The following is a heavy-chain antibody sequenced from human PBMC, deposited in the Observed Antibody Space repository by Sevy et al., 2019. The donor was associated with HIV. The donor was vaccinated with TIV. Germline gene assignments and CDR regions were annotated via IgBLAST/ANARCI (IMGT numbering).Heavy chain of an antibody. V-gene: IGHV1-18*01. J-gene: IGHJ3*02. CDR2: ISAYNGNT. CDR3: ITMVRGVMGAFDI. Sequence: ASVKVSCKASGYTFTSYGISWVRQAPGQGLEWMGWISAYNGNTNYAQKLQGRVTMTTDTSTSTAYMELRSLRSDDTAMYYCITMVRGVMGAFDIWGQGTMVTVSS. D-gene: IGHD3-10*01. CDR1: GYTFTSYG.